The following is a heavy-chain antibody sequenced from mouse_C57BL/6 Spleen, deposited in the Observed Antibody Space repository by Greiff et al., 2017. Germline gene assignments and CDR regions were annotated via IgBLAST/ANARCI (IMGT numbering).Heavy chain of an antibody. D-gene: IGHD4-1*01. V-gene: IGHV1-82*01. CDR1: GYAFSSSW. CDR3: ARRDALWDTYYAMDY. J-gene: IGHJ4*01. Sequence: QVQLKQSGPELVKPGASVKISCKASGYAFSSSWMNWVKPRPGKGLEWIGRIYPGDGDTNYNGKFKGKATLTADKASSTAYMQLSSLTSEDSAVYFCARRDALWDTYYAMDYWGQGTSVTVSS. CDR2: IYPGDGDT.